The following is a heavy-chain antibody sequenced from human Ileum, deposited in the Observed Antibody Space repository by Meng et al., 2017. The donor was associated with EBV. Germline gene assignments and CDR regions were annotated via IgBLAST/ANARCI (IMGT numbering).Heavy chain of an antibody. CDR1: GYTFTTYG. J-gene: IGHJ4*02. CDR3: AREADGATFDY. Sequence: QVQLVQSGSELKKPGXSVRISCKASGYTFTTYGMNWVRQAPGQGLEWMGWISGYNGNTNYAQKLQGRVTMTTDTSTSTAYMELRSLRSDDTAVYYCAREADGATFDYWGQGTLVTVSS. CDR2: ISGYNGNT. V-gene: IGHV1-18*01. D-gene: IGHD1-26*01.